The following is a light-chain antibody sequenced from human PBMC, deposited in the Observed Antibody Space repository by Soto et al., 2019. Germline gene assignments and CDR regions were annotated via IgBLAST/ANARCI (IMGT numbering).Light chain of an antibody. CDR1: QSVSTY. Sequence: EIVLTQSPATLSLSPGERATLSCRASQSVSTYLAWYQQTPGRPPRLLIYDASKRAPDIPARFSGSGSGTDFTLTVSSLEPEDFAVYYCQQSSNWQGTFGRGTRVDIK. J-gene: IGKJ1*01. V-gene: IGKV3-11*01. CDR3: QQSSNWQGT. CDR2: DAS.